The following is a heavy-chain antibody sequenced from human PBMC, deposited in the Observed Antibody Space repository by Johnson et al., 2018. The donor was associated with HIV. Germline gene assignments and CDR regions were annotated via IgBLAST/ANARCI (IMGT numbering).Heavy chain of an antibody. J-gene: IGHJ3*02. CDR1: GFTFSNAW. Sequence: VQLVESGGGLVQPGGSLRLSCAASGFTFSNAWMSWVRQAPGKGLEWVGRIKSKTDGGTTDYAAPVKGRFTISRDDSKNTLFLQMNSLRADDTALYYCARACRDVYTCDAFDIWGQGTMVTVSS. CDR2: IKSKTDGGTT. CDR3: ARACRDVYTCDAFDI. V-gene: IGHV3-15*01. D-gene: IGHD5-24*01.